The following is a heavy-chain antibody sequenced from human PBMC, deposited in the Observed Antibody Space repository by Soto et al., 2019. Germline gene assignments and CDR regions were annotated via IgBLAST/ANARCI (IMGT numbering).Heavy chain of an antibody. J-gene: IGHJ5*02. D-gene: IGHD6-19*01. CDR2: IYYSGST. V-gene: IGHV4-39*01. CDR3: ARREWLANWFDP. CDR1: GGSISSSSYY. Sequence: QLLESGPGLVKPSETLSLTCTVSGGSISSSSYYWGWIRQPPGKGLEWIGSIYYSGSTYYNPSLKSRVTISVDTSKNQFSLKLSSVTAADTAVYYCARREWLANWFDPWGQGTLVTVSS.